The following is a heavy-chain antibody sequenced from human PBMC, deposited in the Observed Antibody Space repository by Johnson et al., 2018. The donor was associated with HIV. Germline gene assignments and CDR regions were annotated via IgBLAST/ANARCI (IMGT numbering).Heavy chain of an antibody. CDR2: IYSGGST. V-gene: IGHV3-66*01. CDR3: VRGGSYAGHNSDVFDI. D-gene: IGHD3-16*01. Sequence: VQLVESGGGVVQPGRSLRLSCAASGFTVSNNYMNWVRQAPGKGLEWVSVIYSGGSTYYADSVKGRFTISRDNSKNTLYLQMNSLIADDTAVYYCVRGGSYAGHNSDVFDIWGQGTVVTVSS. CDR1: GFTVSNNY. J-gene: IGHJ3*02.